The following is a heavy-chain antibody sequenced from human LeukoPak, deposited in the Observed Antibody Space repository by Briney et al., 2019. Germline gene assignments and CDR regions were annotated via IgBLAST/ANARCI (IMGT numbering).Heavy chain of an antibody. V-gene: IGHV4-38-2*02. CDR3: ARLRRVVPAARSTSSGY. D-gene: IGHD2-2*01. Sequence: PSETLSLTCSVSGYSISSGYYWGWIRQPPGKGLEWIGSIYYSGSTYYNPSLKSRVTISVDTSKNQFSLKLSSVTAADTAVYYCARLRRVVPAARSTSSGYWGQGTLVTVSS. CDR2: IYYSGST. CDR1: GYSISSGYY. J-gene: IGHJ4*02.